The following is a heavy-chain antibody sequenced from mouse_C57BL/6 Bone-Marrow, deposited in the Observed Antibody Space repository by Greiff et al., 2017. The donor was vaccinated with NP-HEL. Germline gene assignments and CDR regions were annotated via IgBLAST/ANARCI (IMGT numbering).Heavy chain of an antibody. CDR3: ASRSTMVTTRDMDY. Sequence: VQLQQSGPGLVQPSQSLSITCTVSGFSLTSYGVHWVRQSPGKGLEWLGVIWSGGSTDYNAAFISRLSISKDNSKSQVFFKMNSLQADDTAIYYCASRSTMVTTRDMDYWGQGTSVTVSS. D-gene: IGHD2-2*01. CDR1: GFSLTSYG. V-gene: IGHV2-2*01. CDR2: IWSGGST. J-gene: IGHJ4*01.